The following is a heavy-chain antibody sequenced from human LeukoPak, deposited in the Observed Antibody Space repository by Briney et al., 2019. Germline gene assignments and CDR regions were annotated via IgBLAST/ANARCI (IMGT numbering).Heavy chain of an antibody. J-gene: IGHJ6*02. CDR3: ARGHYEMGV. V-gene: IGHV3-11*01. CDR1: GFTFRDYY. CDR2: IAHSGNGM. Sequence: GGSLRLSCAASGFTFRDYYMTWMRQAPGKGLEGVSHIAHSGNGMLYADAVKGRFTISRDNAKNLLFLKMDSLRAEDTAVYYCARGHYEMGVWGQGTTVIVSS.